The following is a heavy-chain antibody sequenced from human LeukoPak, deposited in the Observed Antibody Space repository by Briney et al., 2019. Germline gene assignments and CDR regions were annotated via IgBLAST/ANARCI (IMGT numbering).Heavy chain of an antibody. D-gene: IGHD6-19*01. CDR2: TCYRSKWYN. CDR3: AKGQWLVNDAFNI. V-gene: IGHV6-1*01. Sequence: SQTLSLTCAISGDSVSSNSGAWNWIRQSPSRGLEWLGRTCYRSKWYNDYAVSVESRITINPDTSKNQFSLQLNSVTPEDTAVYYCAKGQWLVNDAFNIWGQGTMVTVSS. J-gene: IGHJ3*02. CDR1: GDSVSSNSGA.